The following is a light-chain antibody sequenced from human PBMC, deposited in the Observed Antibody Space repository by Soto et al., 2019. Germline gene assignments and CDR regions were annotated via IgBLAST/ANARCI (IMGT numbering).Light chain of an antibody. V-gene: IGLV2-14*01. CDR2: DVT. J-gene: IGLJ6*01. CDR3: SSYTTRSTLV. CDR1: SSDVGAYDF. Sequence: QSALTQPASVSGSPGQSITISCTGTSSDVGAYDFVSWYQHYPGKAPKLVTFDVTHRPPGISDRFSGSKSANTASLTISGLQAEDEAFYYCSSYTTRSTLVFGGGIKVTVL.